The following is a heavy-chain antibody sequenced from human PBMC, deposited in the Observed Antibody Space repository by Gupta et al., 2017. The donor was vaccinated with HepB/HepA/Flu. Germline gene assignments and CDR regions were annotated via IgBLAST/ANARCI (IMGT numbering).Heavy chain of an antibody. CDR2: IYVSGRT. CDR3: ARERESGDGYGFFCDY. CDR1: GDSIRSHY. J-gene: IGHJ4*02. D-gene: IGHD5-18*01. Sequence: QVQLQESGPGLVKPSETLSLTCSVSGDSIRSHYWSWIRQTAGKGLEWIGRIYVSGRTNYNPSLKSRVTMSIDTSKNQFSLNLTSVTAADTAVYFCARERESGDGYGFFCDYWGQGALCTVSS. V-gene: IGHV4-4*07.